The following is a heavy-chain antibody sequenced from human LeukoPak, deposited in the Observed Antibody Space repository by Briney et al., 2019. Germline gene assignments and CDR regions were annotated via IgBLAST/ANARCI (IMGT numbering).Heavy chain of an antibody. CDR1: GGSFSGYY. Sequence: SETLSLTCAVYGGSFSGYYWSWIRQPPGKGLEWIGEINHGGSTNYNPSLKSRVTISVDTSKNRFSLKLSSVTAADTAVYYCARGFLSGSYYYGMDVWGQGTTVTVSS. CDR2: INHGGST. D-gene: IGHD1-26*01. J-gene: IGHJ6*02. CDR3: ARGFLSGSYYYGMDV. V-gene: IGHV4-34*01.